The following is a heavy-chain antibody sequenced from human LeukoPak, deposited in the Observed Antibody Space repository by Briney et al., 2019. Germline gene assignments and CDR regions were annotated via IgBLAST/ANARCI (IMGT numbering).Heavy chain of an antibody. V-gene: IGHV4-59*08. J-gene: IGHJ4*02. CDR3: ARQISSSFITIQSKLTYYFDY. CDR2: IYYSGST. CDR1: GGSISSYY. D-gene: IGHD6-13*01. Sequence: PSETLSLTCTVSGGSISSYYWSWIRQPPGKGLEWIGYIYYSGSTNYNPSLKSRVTISVDTSKNQFPLKLSSVTAADTAVYYCARQISSSFITIQSKLTYYFDYWGQGTLVTVSS.